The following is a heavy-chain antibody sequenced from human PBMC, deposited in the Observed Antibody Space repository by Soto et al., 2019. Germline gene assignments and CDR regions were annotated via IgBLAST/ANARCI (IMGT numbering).Heavy chain of an antibody. CDR2: IHASGNT. Sequence: QVQLLESGPGLVKPSETLSLTCNVSGGYISTYYWSWDRQPAGKGLEWIARIHASGNTDYKPSLKSRAAMSVDTSKNQFSLRLTYLTGADTGVYYCARTPGWYLGVWGQGTLVTVSS. V-gene: IGHV4-4*07. D-gene: IGHD6-19*01. CDR3: ARTPGWYLGV. CDR1: GGYISTYY. J-gene: IGHJ4*02.